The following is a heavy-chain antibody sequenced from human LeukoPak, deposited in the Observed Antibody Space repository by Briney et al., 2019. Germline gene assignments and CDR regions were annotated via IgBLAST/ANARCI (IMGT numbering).Heavy chain of an antibody. CDR2: INHSGST. J-gene: IGHJ6*03. Sequence: PSETLSLTCAVYGGSFSGYYWSWIRQPPGKGPEWIGEINHSGSTNYNPSLKSRVTISVDTSKNQFSPKLSSVTAADTAVYYCARCIAGSGILHYYYYMDVWGKGTTVTISS. D-gene: IGHD6-13*01. CDR1: GGSFSGYY. V-gene: IGHV4-34*01. CDR3: ARCIAGSGILHYYYYMDV.